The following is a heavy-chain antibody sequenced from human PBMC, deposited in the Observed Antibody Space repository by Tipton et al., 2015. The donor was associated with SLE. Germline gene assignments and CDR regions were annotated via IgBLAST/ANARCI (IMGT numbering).Heavy chain of an antibody. CDR1: GGSISSGGYY. J-gene: IGHJ4*02. V-gene: IGHV4-61*02. D-gene: IGHD2-15*01. CDR2: IYTTGST. Sequence: TLSLTCTVSGGSISSGGYYWSWIRQPAGKGLEWIGRIYTTGSTNYNPPLKSRVAMSVDTSKNQFSLKLSSVIAADTAIYYCARDGNGYCSGGICYDYFDFWGQGTLVTVSS. CDR3: ARDGNGYCSGGICYDYFDF.